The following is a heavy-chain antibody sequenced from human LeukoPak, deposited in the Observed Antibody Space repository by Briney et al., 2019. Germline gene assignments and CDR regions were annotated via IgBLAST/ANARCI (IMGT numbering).Heavy chain of an antibody. CDR3: AKSVRFLEQAPDY. CDR1: GLTFSSYA. D-gene: IGHD3-3*01. Sequence: GGSLRLSCAASGLTFSSYAMSWVRQAPGKGLEWVSAISGSGGSTYYADSVKGRFTISRDNSKNTLYLQMNSLRAEDTAVYYCAKSVRFLEQAPDYWGQGTLVTVSS. J-gene: IGHJ4*02. CDR2: ISGSGGST. V-gene: IGHV3-23*01.